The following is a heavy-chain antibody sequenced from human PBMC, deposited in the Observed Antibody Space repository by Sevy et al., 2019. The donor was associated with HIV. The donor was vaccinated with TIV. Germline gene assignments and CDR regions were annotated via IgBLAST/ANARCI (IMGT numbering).Heavy chain of an antibody. V-gene: IGHV3-33*01. CDR3: ARETRAAFDI. J-gene: IGHJ3*02. Sequence: GGSLRLSCAASGFTFSSYGMHWVRQAPGKGLEGVAVIWYDGSNKYYADSVKGRFTISRDNSKNTLYLQMNSLRAEDTAVYYCARETRAAFDIWGQGTMVTVSS. CDR1: GFTFSSYG. CDR2: IWYDGSNK.